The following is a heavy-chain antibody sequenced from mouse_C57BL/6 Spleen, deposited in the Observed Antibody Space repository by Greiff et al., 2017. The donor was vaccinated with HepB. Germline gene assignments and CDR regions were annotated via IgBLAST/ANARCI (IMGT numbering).Heavy chain of an antibody. Sequence: QVHVKQSGAELVRPGASVTLSCKASGYTFTDYEMHWVKQTPVHGLEWIGAIDPETGGTAYNQKFKGKAILTADKSSSTAYMELRSLTSEDSAVYYCTRGPLPGTGYCDVWGTGTTVTVSS. D-gene: IGHD4-1*01. CDR1: GYTFTDYE. J-gene: IGHJ1*03. CDR2: IDPETGGT. V-gene: IGHV1-15*01. CDR3: TRGPLPGTGYCDV.